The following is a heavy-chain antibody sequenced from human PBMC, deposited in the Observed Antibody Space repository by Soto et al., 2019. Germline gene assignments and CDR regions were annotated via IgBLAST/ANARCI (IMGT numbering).Heavy chain of an antibody. CDR2: IKQEGSEK. CDR3: ASGNSLPYYYGIDV. D-gene: IGHD2-15*01. Sequence: EVQLVESGGGLVQPGGSLRLSCAASGFTFSSYWMSWVRQAPGKGLEWVANIKQEGSEKYNVDSVKGRFTISRDNAKNSLYLQMNSLRAEDTAVYYCASGNSLPYYYGIDVWGQGTTVTVSS. CDR1: GFTFSSYW. J-gene: IGHJ6*02. V-gene: IGHV3-7*05.